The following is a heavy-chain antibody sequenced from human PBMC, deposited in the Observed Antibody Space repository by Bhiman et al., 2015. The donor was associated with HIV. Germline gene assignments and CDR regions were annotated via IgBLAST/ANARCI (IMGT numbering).Heavy chain of an antibody. D-gene: IGHD6-13*01. CDR2: ISSSSSYI. CDR3: ARDMEAGWYSSSWPFDY. Sequence: EVQLVESGGGLVKPGGSLRLSCAASGFTFSSYSMNWVRQAPGKGLEWVSSISSSSSYIYYADSVKGRFTISRDNAKNSLYLQMNSLRAEDTAVYYCARDMEAGWYSSSWPFDYWGQGTLVTVSS. V-gene: IGHV3-21*03. CDR1: GFTFSSYS. J-gene: IGHJ4*02.